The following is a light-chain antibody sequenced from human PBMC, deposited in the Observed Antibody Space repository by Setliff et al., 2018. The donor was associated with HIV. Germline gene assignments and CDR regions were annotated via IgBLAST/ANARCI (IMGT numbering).Light chain of an antibody. J-gene: IGLJ1*01. V-gene: IGLV2-14*01. CDR3: SSYTSSSTYV. CDR2: DVS. Sequence: ALTQPASVSGPPGQSITISCTGTSSDVGGYNYVSWYQQHPGKAPKLMIYDVSKRPSGVSNRFSGSKSGNTASLTISGLQAEDEADYYCSSYTSSSTYVFGTGTKVT. CDR1: SSDVGGYNY.